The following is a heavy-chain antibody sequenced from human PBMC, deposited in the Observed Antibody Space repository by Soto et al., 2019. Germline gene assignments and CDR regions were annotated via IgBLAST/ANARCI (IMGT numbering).Heavy chain of an antibody. V-gene: IGHV1-2*04. CDR1: GYTFTGYY. Sequence: EASVKVSCKASGYTFTGYYMHWVRQAPGQGLEWMGWINPNSGGTNYAQKFQGWVTMTRDTSISTAYMELSRLRSDDTAVYYCARDFLGKLDAFDIWGQGTMVTVSS. J-gene: IGHJ3*02. D-gene: IGHD7-27*01. CDR3: ARDFLGKLDAFDI. CDR2: INPNSGGT.